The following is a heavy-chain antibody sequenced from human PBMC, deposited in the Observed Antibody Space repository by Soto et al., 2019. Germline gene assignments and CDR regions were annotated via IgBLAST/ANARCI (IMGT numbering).Heavy chain of an antibody. J-gene: IGHJ6*02. V-gene: IGHV4-34*01. Sequence: PSETLSLTCAVYGGSLSGYYWSWIRQTPGKRLEWVGDINQGGSGNYNPSLKSRVTFALDPSKNQFSLKLSSVTAADTAVYYCARGREGVVITTFAYYYYGMDVWGQGTTVTVSS. CDR3: ARGREGVVITTFAYYYYGMDV. CDR2: INQGGSG. D-gene: IGHD3-22*01. CDR1: GGSLSGYY.